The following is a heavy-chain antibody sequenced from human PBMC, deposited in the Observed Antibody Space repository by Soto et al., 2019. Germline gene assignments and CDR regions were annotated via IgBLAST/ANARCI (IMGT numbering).Heavy chain of an antibody. CDR2: ISGSGGST. J-gene: IGHJ4*02. V-gene: IGHV3-23*01. Sequence: EVQLLESGGGLVQPGGSLRLSCAASGFTFSSYAMSWVRQAPGKGLEWVSAISGSGGSTYYADSVKGRFTISRDNSKNTLYLQKNRLRAEDKGVYYWAYDSRSWDGGGHDYWGQGTLVTVSS. CDR3: AYDSRSWDGGGHDY. D-gene: IGHD6-13*01. CDR1: GFTFSSYA.